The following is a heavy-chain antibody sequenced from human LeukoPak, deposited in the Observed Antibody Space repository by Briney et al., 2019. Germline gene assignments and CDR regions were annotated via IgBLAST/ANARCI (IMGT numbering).Heavy chain of an antibody. J-gene: IGHJ4*02. CDR2: IHHGGGGT. CDR1: GFIFDTYA. Sequence: PGGSLRLSCAASGFIFDTYAMTWVRQAPGKGLEWVSTIHHGGGGTFYADSVKGRFTISRDNSKNTLYLQMNSLRAEDTAVYYCAKMTLVYYGSGSYEDYWGQGTLVTVSS. V-gene: IGHV3-23*01. CDR3: AKMTLVYYGSGSYEDY. D-gene: IGHD3-10*01.